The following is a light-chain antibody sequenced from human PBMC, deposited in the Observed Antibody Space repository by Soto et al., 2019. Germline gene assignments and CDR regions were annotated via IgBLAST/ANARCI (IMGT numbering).Light chain of an antibody. CDR1: QNIGIN. Sequence: EIVMTQSPATLSVFQGERAIISCRASQNIGINFAWYQQRLCQVPRLLIYGASTRASGVPDRFSGSGSGTDFTLTISSLQSEDYAVYYCLQYNSFPRTFGQGTKVEL. J-gene: IGKJ1*01. CDR2: GAS. V-gene: IGKV3-15*01. CDR3: LQYNSFPRT.